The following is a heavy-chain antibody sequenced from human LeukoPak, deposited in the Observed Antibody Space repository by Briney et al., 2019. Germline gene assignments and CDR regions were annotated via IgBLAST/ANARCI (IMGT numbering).Heavy chain of an antibody. Sequence: GGSLRLSCAASGFTFSSYGMHWVRQAPGKGLEWVAAISYDGSNKYYADSVKGRFTISRDNSKNTLYLQMNSLRAEDTAVYYCAKDQSQWLVHYYFDYWGQGTLVTVSS. CDR2: ISYDGSNK. V-gene: IGHV3-30*18. CDR3: AKDQSQWLVHYYFDY. CDR1: GFTFSSYG. J-gene: IGHJ4*02. D-gene: IGHD6-19*01.